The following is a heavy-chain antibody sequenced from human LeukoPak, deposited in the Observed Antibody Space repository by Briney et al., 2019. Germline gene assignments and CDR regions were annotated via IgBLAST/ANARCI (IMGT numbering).Heavy chain of an antibody. J-gene: IGHJ3*02. Sequence: ASVKVSCKTSGYTFTNYDISWVRQATGQGLEWMGWMNPNGGNTGYAQKFQGRVTMTRNISMSTAYMELNSLKSEDTAVYYCVRSSSSLVSRHRDDAFDIWGQGTMVTVSS. CDR1: GYTFTNYD. D-gene: IGHD6-6*01. CDR2: MNPNGGNT. V-gene: IGHV1-8*01. CDR3: VRSSSSLVSRHRDDAFDI.